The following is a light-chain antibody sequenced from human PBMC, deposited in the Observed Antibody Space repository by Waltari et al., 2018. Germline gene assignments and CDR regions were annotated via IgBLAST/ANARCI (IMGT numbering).Light chain of an antibody. CDR1: SSDVGTYNY. J-gene: IGLJ2*01. CDR3: SSYISSSTLEL. V-gene: IGLV2-14*03. Sequence: QSALTQPASVSGSPGQSITISCTGTSSDVGTYNYVSWYQQHPGKAPQLMIFDVSIWPSGVSNRFSGSKSGNTASLTISGLQAEDEADYYCSSYISSSTLELFGGGTSLTVL. CDR2: DVS.